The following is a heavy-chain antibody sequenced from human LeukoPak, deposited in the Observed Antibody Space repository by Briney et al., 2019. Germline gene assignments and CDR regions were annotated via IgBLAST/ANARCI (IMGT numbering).Heavy chain of an antibody. CDR3: ASAPNYYDSSGYKTWLDN. J-gene: IGHJ4*02. D-gene: IGHD3-22*01. V-gene: IGHV3-7*01. Sequence: PGGSLRLSCAASGFTFSSYWMTWVRQGPGKGLEWVANIKPDGSLIYYVDSVKGRFTISRDNAKNSLYLQMNSLRAEDTAVYYCASAPNYYDSSGYKTWLDNWGQGTLVTVSS. CDR1: GFTFSSYW. CDR2: IKPDGSLI.